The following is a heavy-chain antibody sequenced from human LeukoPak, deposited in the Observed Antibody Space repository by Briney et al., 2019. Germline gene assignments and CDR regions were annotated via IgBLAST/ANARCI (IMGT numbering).Heavy chain of an antibody. D-gene: IGHD3-10*01. CDR3: ARDIYGAITMVRGVIAPASDY. CDR1: GYTFTGYY. J-gene: IGHJ4*02. Sequence: ASVTVSFKASGYTFTGYYMHWVRQAPGQGLEWMGWINPNSGGTNYAQKFQGRVTMTRDTSISTAYMELSRLRSDDTAVYYCARDIYGAITMVRGVIAPASDYWGQGTLVTVSS. CDR2: INPNSGGT. V-gene: IGHV1-2*02.